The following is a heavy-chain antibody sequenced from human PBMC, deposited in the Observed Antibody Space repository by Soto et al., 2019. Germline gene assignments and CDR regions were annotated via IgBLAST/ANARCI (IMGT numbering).Heavy chain of an antibody. J-gene: IGHJ4*02. CDR3: ARDYYDSSGYYYVDS. V-gene: IGHV4-31*03. Sequence: PSETLSLTCTFSVGSISSGGYYWSWIRQHPGKGLEWIGYIYYTGSTYYNPSLKSRVTISVDTSKNQFSLKLSSVTAADTAVYYCARDYYDSSGYYYVDSWGKGNQVTVSS. D-gene: IGHD3-22*01. CDR2: IYYTGST. CDR1: VGSISSGGYY.